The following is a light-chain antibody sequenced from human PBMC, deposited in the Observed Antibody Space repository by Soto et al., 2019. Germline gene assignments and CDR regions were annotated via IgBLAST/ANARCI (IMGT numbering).Light chain of an antibody. J-gene: IGKJ4*01. CDR1: RTGRSSY. V-gene: IGKV3-20*01. CDR3: QQFSSYPLT. Sequence: EIVLSRSPRTLSLSPGERPTLYCRASRTGRSSYLAWYQQKPGQAPRLLIYDASSRATGIPDRFSGGGSGTDFTLTISRLEPEDFAVYYCQQFSSYPLTFGGGTKVDIK. CDR2: DAS.